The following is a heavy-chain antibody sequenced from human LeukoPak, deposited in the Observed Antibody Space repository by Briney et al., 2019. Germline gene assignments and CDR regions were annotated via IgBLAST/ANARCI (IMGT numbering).Heavy chain of an antibody. CDR1: GGSISSGDYY. Sequence: PSETLSLTCTVSGGSISSGDYYWSWIRQPPGKGLEWIGYIYYSGSTNYNPSLKSRVTISVDTSKNQFSLKLSSVTAADTAVYYCARDWLYCSGGSCYSRYYFDYWGQGTLVTVSS. CDR3: ARDWLYCSGGSCYSRYYFDY. D-gene: IGHD2-15*01. CDR2: IYYSGST. J-gene: IGHJ4*02. V-gene: IGHV4-61*08.